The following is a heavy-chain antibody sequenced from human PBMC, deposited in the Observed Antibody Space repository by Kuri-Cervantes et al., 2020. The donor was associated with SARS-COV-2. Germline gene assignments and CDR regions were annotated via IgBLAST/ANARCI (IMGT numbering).Heavy chain of an antibody. V-gene: IGHV1-69*05. CDR1: GYTLTELS. CDR2: IIPIFGTA. J-gene: IGHJ4*02. Sequence: SVKVSCKVSGYTLTELSMHWVRQAPGKGLEWMGGIIPIFGTANYAQKFQGRVTITTDESTSTAYMELSSLRSEDTAVYYCAGVGYCSSTSCYAFDYWGQGTLVTVSS. CDR3: AGVGYCSSTSCYAFDY. D-gene: IGHD2-2*01.